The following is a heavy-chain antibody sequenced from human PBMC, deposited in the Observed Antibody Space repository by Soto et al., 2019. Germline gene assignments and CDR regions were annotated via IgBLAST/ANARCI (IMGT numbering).Heavy chain of an antibody. J-gene: IGHJ4*02. D-gene: IGHD1-1*01. Sequence: QVHLVQSGAEVKKPGASVKVSCKGSGYDFTTYGITWVRQAPGQGLEWMAWISAHNGNTDYAQKLQXRVTVTRDTSTSTAYMELRSLRSDDTAVYYCARGRYGDYWGQGALVTVSS. CDR3: ARGRYGDY. V-gene: IGHV1-18*01. CDR1: GYDFTTYG. CDR2: ISAHNGNT.